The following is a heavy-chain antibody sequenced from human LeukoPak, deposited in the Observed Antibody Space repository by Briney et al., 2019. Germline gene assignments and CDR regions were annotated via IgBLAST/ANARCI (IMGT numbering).Heavy chain of an antibody. CDR3: ARDVLIAADGVIRLDAFDI. J-gene: IGHJ3*02. CDR2: ISSSSSFI. D-gene: IGHD6-13*01. Sequence: GGSLRLSCAASGFTFSSYNMNWVRQTPGKGLEWVSSISSSSSFIYYADSVKGRFTISRDNAKDSLYLQMNSLRAEDTAVYYCARDVLIAADGVIRLDAFDIWGQGTVVTVSS. CDR1: GFTFSSYN. V-gene: IGHV3-21*01.